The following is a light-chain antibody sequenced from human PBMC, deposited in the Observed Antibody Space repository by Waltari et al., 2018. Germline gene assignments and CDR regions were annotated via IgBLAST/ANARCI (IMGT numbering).Light chain of an antibody. CDR3: QQSYTTPRGLT. J-gene: IGKJ4*01. CDR2: GAS. CDR1: QSISRY. Sequence: IQMTQSPSPPSASVGDKSTLTCRASQSISRYLNWYQQKPGKAPKLLIYGASTLHSGVPSRFSGSGLGTDFTLTITSLQPEDFATYYCQQSYTTPRGLTFGGGTKVEI. V-gene: IGKV1-39*01.